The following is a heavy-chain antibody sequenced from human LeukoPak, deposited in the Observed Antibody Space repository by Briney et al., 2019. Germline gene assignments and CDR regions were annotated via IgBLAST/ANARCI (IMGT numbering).Heavy chain of an antibody. D-gene: IGHD3-22*01. V-gene: IGHV4-31*03. CDR1: GGSISSGGYY. CDR2: IYYSGST. CDR3: ARVFDGPITMIVVEGDAFDI. Sequence: SETLSLTCTLSGGSISSGGYYWSWIRQHPGKGLEWIGYIYYSGSTYYNPSLKSRVTISVDTSKNQFSLKLSSVTAADTAVYYCARVFDGPITMIVVEGDAFDIWGQGTMVTVSS. J-gene: IGHJ3*02.